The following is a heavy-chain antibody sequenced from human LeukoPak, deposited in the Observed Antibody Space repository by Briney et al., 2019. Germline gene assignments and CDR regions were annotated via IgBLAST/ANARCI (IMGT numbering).Heavy chain of an antibody. CDR2: ISSDGRNK. V-gene: IGHV3-30*03. Sequence: GGSLRVSCAASGFTFSSYGMHWVRQAPGKGLEWVTAISSDGRNKYYADSVKGRFTVSRDNSKNTLYLQMNSLRAEDTAVYYCTRIIVEVPGVSDYCDYWGQGTLVTVSS. J-gene: IGHJ4*02. D-gene: IGHD2-2*01. CDR1: GFTFSSYG. CDR3: TRIIVEVPGVSDYCDY.